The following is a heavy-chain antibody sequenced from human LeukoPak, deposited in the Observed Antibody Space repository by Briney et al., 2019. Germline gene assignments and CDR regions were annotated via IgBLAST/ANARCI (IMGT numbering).Heavy chain of an antibody. CDR3: ARDLKQLVSYYHYAMDV. D-gene: IGHD6-13*01. CDR1: GFTFSSYA. CDR2: ISGSGGST. J-gene: IGHJ6*02. V-gene: IGHV3-23*01. Sequence: GSLRLSCAASGFTFSSYAMSWVRQAPGKGLEWVSAISGSGGSTYYADSVKGRFTISRDNAKNSLYLQMNSLRAEDTAVYYCARDLKQLVSYYHYAMDVWGQGTTVTVSS.